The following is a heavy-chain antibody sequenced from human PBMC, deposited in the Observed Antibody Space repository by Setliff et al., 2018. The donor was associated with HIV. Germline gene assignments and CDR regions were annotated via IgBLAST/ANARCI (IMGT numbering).Heavy chain of an antibody. J-gene: IGHJ6*03. Sequence: LRLSCIASGFTLSTYRMNWVRQAPGKGLEWVSSIIRDSSYIFDADSVKGRFTISRDNAQNSLYLQMNNLRVEDTAVYYCARDGTTLLAAMDVWGKGTTVTVSS. CDR2: IIRDSSYI. D-gene: IGHD1-7*01. CDR3: ARDGTTLLAAMDV. CDR1: GFTLSTYR. V-gene: IGHV3-21*01.